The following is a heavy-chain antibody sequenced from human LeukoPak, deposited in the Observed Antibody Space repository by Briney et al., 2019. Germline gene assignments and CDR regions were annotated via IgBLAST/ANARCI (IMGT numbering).Heavy chain of an antibody. CDR3: ARYYSGWYYFDY. CDR1: GYTFSSYD. D-gene: IGHD6-19*01. CDR2: IIPIFGTS. J-gene: IGHJ4*02. V-gene: IGHV1-69*13. Sequence: SVKVSCKASGYTFSSYDINWVRQATGQGLEWMGGIIPIFGTSNYAQKFQGRVTITADESTSTAYMELSSLRSGDTAVYYCARYYSGWYYFDYWGQGTLVTVSS.